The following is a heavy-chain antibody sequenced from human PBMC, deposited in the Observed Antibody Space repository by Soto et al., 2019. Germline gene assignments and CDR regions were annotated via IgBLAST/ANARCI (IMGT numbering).Heavy chain of an antibody. CDR3: ARLAALDYGMDV. Sequence: SETLSLTCSVSGGSISTSSSTYYWGWMSQPPGKGLEWIASFFYSGKSFYNPSLKSRVTMSVDTSKNQFSLKLSSVTAADTAVYYCARLAALDYGMDVWGQGTTVTVS. D-gene: IGHD6-6*01. CDR1: GGSISTSSSTYY. J-gene: IGHJ6*02. V-gene: IGHV4-39*07. CDR2: FFYSGKS.